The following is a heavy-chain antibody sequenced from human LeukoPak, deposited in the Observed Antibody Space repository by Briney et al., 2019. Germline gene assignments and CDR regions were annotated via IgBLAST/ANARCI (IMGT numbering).Heavy chain of an antibody. CDR1: GFTFNSNA. J-gene: IGHJ4*02. CDR2: ITAPGDTT. D-gene: IGHD3-10*01. V-gene: IGHV3-23*01. CDR3: ARDFLWGSGSR. Sequence: GGSLRLSCVASGFTFNSNAMIWVRQAPGKGLECVSAITAPGDTTFYADSVKGRFTTSRDNSKNTLFLQMNSLRAEDTAVYYCARDFLWGSGSRWGQGTLVTVSS.